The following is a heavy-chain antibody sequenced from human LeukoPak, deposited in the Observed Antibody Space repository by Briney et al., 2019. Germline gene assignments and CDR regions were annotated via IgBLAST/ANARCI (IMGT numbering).Heavy chain of an antibody. D-gene: IGHD3-10*01. J-gene: IGHJ5*02. Sequence: SVKVSCKASGGTFSSYAISWVRQAAGQGVEGMGGIIPIFGTANYAQKFQGRVTTTADESTSTAYMELSSLRSEDTGVYYCARDARDYGSGLAVERRSNWFDPWGQGTLVTVSS. CDR2: IIPIFGTA. V-gene: IGHV1-69*13. CDR3: ARDARDYGSGLAVERRSNWFDP. CDR1: GGTFSSYA.